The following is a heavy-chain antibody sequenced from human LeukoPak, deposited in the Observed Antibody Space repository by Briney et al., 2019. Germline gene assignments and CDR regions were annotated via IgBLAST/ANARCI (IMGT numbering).Heavy chain of an antibody. J-gene: IGHJ2*01. D-gene: IGHD4-17*01. CDR1: GFTFSSHA. CDR3: AKDRDYGDPYSVGDWYFYL. V-gene: IGHV3-23*01. Sequence: GGSLRLSCAASGFTFSSHAMSWVRQAPGKGLEWVSAISGSGGSTYYADSVKGRFTISRDNSKNTLYLQMNSLRAEDTAVYYCAKDRDYGDPYSVGDWYFYLWGRGTLVTVSS. CDR2: ISGSGGST.